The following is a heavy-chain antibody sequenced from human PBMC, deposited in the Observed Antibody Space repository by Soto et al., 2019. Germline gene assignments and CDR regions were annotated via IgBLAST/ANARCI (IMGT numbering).Heavy chain of an antibody. Sequence: PSETLSLTRTVSGGSISSSSYYWGWIRQPPGKGLEWIGSIYYSGSTYYNPSLKSRVTISVDTSKNQFSLKLSPVTAADTAVYYCARGWYYYYGMYVWGQGTTVTVSS. V-gene: IGHV4-39*01. CDR2: IYYSGST. CDR1: GGSISSSSYY. D-gene: IGHD6-19*01. CDR3: ARGWYYYYGMYV. J-gene: IGHJ6*02.